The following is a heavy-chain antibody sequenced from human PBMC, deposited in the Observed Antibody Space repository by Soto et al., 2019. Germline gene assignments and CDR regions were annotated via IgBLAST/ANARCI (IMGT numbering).Heavy chain of an antibody. Sequence: QVQLQESGPGLVKPSETLSLTCTVSGGSISSYYWSWIRQPPGKGLEWIGYIYYSGSTNYNPSLMSRGPMSVDTSNNQFSLKLRSVTAADTAVYYCARFNWYFDLWGRGTLVTVSS. J-gene: IGHJ2*01. CDR1: GGSISSYY. CDR2: IYYSGST. V-gene: IGHV4-59*08. CDR3: ARFNWYFDL.